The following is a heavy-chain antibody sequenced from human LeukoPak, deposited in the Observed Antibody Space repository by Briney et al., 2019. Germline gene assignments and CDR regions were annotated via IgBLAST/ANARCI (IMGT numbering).Heavy chain of an antibody. J-gene: IGHJ6*03. CDR1: GFTFSSYG. CDR3: AKGGDSSGRYYYYYYMDV. Sequence: PGGSLRLSCAASGFTFSSYGMSWVRQAPGKGLDWVSAISGTGGSTYYAGSVKGRFTISRDNSKNTLYLQMNSLRAEDTAVYYCAKGGDSSGRYYYYYYMDVWGKGTTVTISS. V-gene: IGHV3-23*01. D-gene: IGHD6-19*01. CDR2: ISGTGGST.